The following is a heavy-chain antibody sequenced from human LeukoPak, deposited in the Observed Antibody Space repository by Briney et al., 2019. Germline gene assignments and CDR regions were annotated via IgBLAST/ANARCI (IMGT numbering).Heavy chain of an antibody. D-gene: IGHD6-19*01. Sequence: TSETLSLTCAVYGGSFSGDFWSWIRQSPGKGLEWIGEINHGGSTTYNPSLKSRVTMPVDTSTNQISLKMTSVTAADTAIYYCARHTWQWRPFDDWGQGTQVTISS. J-gene: IGHJ4*02. CDR3: ARHTWQWRPFDD. V-gene: IGHV4-34*01. CDR2: INHGGST. CDR1: GGSFSGDF.